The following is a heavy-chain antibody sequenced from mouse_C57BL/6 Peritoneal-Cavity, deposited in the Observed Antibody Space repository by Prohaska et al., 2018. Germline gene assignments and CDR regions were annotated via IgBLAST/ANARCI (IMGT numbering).Heavy chain of an antibody. V-gene: IGHV1-66*01. CDR2: IYPGSGNT. Sequence: QVQLQQSGPELVTPGASVKISCKAFGYSFTSYYIHWVKQRPGQGLEWIGWIYPGSGNTKYNEKFKGKATLTADTSSSTAYMQLSSLTSEDSAVYYCARAGGIWYFDVWGTGTTVTVSS. J-gene: IGHJ1*03. D-gene: IGHD1-1*02. CDR1: GYSFTSYY. CDR3: ARAGGIWYFDV.